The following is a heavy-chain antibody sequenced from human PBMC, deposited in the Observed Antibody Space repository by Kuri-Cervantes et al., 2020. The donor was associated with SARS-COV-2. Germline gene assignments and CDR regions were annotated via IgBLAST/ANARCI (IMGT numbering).Heavy chain of an antibody. CDR2: MSYDGSNK. CDR1: GFTFSSYA. Sequence: GESLKISCAASGFTFSSYAMHWVRQAPGKGLEWVTVMSYDGSNKYYADSVKGRFTISRDNSKNTLYLQMNSPRAEDTAVYYCARDYDSSGHMLDYWGQGTLVTVSS. J-gene: IGHJ4*02. V-gene: IGHV3-30*04. CDR3: ARDYDSSGHMLDY. D-gene: IGHD3-22*01.